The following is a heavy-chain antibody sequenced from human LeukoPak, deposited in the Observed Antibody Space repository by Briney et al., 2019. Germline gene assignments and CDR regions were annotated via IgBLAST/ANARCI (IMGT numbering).Heavy chain of an antibody. CDR3: AREYSRSVVAGSRPDL. Sequence: PSETLSLTCSVSGGSISSSSHHWGWIRQSPGKGLEWIGSMYYRGTTYENSSLKSRLTLSIDTSNNHFSLKLTSVTAADTAVYFCAREYSRSVVAGSRPDLWGQGLLVTISS. CDR2: MYYRGTT. D-gene: IGHD2-21*01. CDR1: GGSISSSSHH. J-gene: IGHJ4*02. V-gene: IGHV4-39*02.